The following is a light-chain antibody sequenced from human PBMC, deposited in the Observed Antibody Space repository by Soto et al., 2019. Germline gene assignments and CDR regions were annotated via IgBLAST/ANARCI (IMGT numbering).Light chain of an antibody. J-gene: IGLJ3*02. Sequence: SYELTQPPSVSEAPGKTATITCGGNNIGTKSVHWYQQKPGQAPVLVMFYDRVRPSGIPDRFSGSNSGNTATLTISRVEAGDEADYYCQVWESSSGVEGVFGGGTQLTVL. CDR3: QVWESSSGVEGV. CDR2: YDR. CDR1: NIGTKS. V-gene: IGLV3-21*01.